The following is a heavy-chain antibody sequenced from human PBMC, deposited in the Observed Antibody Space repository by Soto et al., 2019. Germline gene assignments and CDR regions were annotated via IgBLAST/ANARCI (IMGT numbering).Heavy chain of an antibody. CDR2: ISGSGGST. V-gene: IGHV3-23*01. Sequence: EVQLLESGGGLVQPGGSLRLSCAASGFTFSSYAMSWVRQAPGKGLEWVSAISGSGGSTYYADSVKGRFTISRDNSKNTLYLQMNSLRAEDTAVYYCAKSHFGYAYYYDSSGYYYQDYWGQGTLVTVSS. CDR3: AKSHFGYAYYYDSSGYYYQDY. D-gene: IGHD3-22*01. CDR1: GFTFSSYA. J-gene: IGHJ4*02.